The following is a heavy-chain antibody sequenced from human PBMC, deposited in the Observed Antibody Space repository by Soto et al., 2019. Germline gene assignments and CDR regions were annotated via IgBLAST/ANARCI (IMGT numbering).Heavy chain of an antibody. CDR2: IYYSGST. J-gene: IGHJ4*02. CDR3: ARDNGRENYYDSSGYWYYIDY. CDR1: GGSISSGDYY. Sequence: PSETLSLTCTVSGGSISSGDYYWSWIRQPPGKGLEWIGYIYYSGSTYYNPSLKSRVTISVDTSKNQFSLKLSSVTAADTAVYYCARDNGRENYYDSSGYWYYIDYWGQGTLVTVSS. V-gene: IGHV4-30-4*02. D-gene: IGHD3-22*01.